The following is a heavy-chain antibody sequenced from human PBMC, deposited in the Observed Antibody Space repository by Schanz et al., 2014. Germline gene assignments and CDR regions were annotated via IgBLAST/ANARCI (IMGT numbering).Heavy chain of an antibody. J-gene: IGHJ5*02. CDR2: FVHPGGST. Sequence: EVQLLESGGGLVQPGGSLRLSCAASGFTFRGYAMSWVRQAPGRGLEWVSFVHPGGSTYYPDSVKGRFTISRDSSKNTLYLQMNSLKIEDTAVYYCATASSPVREAGAGSSFHLWGQGTLVTVSP. CDR1: GFTFRGYA. CDR3: ATASSPVREAGAGSSFHL. D-gene: IGHD6-13*01. V-gene: IGHV3-23*03.